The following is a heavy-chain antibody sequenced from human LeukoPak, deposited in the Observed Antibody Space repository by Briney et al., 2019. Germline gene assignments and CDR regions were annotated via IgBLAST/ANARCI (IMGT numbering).Heavy chain of an antibody. D-gene: IGHD6-13*01. CDR2: IYTSGST. CDR1: GGSISSYY. J-gene: IGHJ4*02. V-gene: IGHV4-4*08. Sequence: PSETLSLTCTVSGGSISSYYWSWIRQPPGKGLEWIGRIYTSGSTNYNPSLKSRVTISVDTSKNQFSLKLSSVTAADTAVYYCARVQYSSSWYSSWGQGTLVTVSS. CDR3: ARVQYSSSWYSS.